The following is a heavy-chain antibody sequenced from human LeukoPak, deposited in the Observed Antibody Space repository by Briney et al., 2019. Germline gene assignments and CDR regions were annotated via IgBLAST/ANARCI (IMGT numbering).Heavy chain of an antibody. CDR3: AKGGGGDSSWGAFDI. V-gene: IGHV3-23*01. CDR2: ISGSGGST. J-gene: IGHJ3*02. Sequence: GGSLRLSCAASGFTFSSYAMSWVRQAPGKGLEWVSAISGSGGSTYYADSVKGRFTISRDNSKNTLYLQMNSLRAEERAGFCFAKGGGGDSSWGAFDIWGQGTMVTVSS. D-gene: IGHD6-19*01. CDR1: GFTFSSYA.